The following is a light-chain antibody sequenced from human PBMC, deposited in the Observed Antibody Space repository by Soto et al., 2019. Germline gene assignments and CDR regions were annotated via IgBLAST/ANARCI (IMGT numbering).Light chain of an antibody. V-gene: IGLV2-23*02. CDR3: CSYAGSDTFT. J-gene: IGLJ2*01. Sequence: QSVLTQPASVSGSPGQSITISCAGSSSDVGKYNLVSWYQQHPGKAPKLMIYATNKRPSGVSNRFSGSKSGNTASLTISGLQAEDEADYHCCSYAGSDTFTFGGGTKVTVL. CDR1: SSDVGKYNL. CDR2: ATN.